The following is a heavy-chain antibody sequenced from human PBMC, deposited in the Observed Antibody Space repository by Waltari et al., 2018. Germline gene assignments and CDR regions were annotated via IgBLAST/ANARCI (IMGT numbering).Heavy chain of an antibody. CDR2: IYYDDIT. Sequence: QVQLQESGPGLAKPSETLSLTCTVSGVSITRSDYYWGWVRTPPGQALEWVGTIYYDDITYYNPSLRSRVTISLDTSKNEFSLTLSSVTAADTALFFCARQSHSFYYHTNGYFWHGFDVWGPGAMVTVSS. CDR1: GVSITRSDYY. V-gene: IGHV4-39*01. CDR3: ARQSHSFYYHTNGYFWHGFDV. D-gene: IGHD3-22*01. J-gene: IGHJ3*01.